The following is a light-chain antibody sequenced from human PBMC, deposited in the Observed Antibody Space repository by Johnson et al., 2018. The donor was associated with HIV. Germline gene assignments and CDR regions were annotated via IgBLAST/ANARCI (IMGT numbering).Light chain of an antibody. CDR3: GTWDASLSVNV. Sequence: QSVLTQPPSVSAAPGQKVTISCSGSSSNIGNNYVSWYQQLPGTAPKLLIYDNDRRPSGVPDRFSGSKSGTSATLDITGLQSGDEADYYCGTWDASLSVNVFGPGTKVTFL. CDR1: SSNIGNNY. V-gene: IGLV1-51*02. CDR2: DND. J-gene: IGLJ1*01.